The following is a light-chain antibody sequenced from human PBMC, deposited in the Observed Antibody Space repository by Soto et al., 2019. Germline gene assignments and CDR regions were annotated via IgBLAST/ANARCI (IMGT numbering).Light chain of an antibody. V-gene: IGKV1-39*01. Sequence: DIQMTQSPSSLSASVVDRVTITFRASQSISSYLNWYQQKPGKAPKLLIYAASSLQSGVPSRFSGSGSGTDFTLTISSPQPEDFATYYCQQSYSTPITFGQGTRLEIK. CDR1: QSISSY. CDR3: QQSYSTPIT. CDR2: AAS. J-gene: IGKJ5*01.